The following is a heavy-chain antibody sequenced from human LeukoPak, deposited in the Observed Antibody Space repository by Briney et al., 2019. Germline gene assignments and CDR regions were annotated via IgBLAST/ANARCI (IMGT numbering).Heavy chain of an antibody. V-gene: IGHV3-21*01. CDR1: GFTFSSYS. Sequence: GGSLRLSCAASGFTFSSYSMNWVRQAPGKGLEWVSSISSSSSSYIYYADSVKGRFTISRDNAKNSLYLQMNSLRAEDTAVYYCARARYCSSTSCRNWFDPWGQGTLVTVSS. CDR3: ARARYCSSTSCRNWFDP. J-gene: IGHJ5*02. CDR2: ISSSSSSYI. D-gene: IGHD2-2*01.